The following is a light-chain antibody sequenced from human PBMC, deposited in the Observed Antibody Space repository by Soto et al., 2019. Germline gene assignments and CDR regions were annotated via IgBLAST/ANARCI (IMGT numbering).Light chain of an antibody. J-gene: IGLJ1*01. Sequence: QSVLTQPASVSGSPVQSITISCTGTSSDVGGYNYVSWYQQHPGKAPKLMIYEVSNRPSGVSNRFSGSKSGNTASLTISGLQAEDEADYNCTSYTSSSAYVFRTGTKVTV. CDR2: EVS. V-gene: IGLV2-14*01. CDR1: SSDVGGYNY. CDR3: TSYTSSSAYV.